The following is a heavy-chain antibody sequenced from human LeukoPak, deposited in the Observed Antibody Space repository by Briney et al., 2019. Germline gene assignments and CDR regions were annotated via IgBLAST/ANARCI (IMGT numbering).Heavy chain of an antibody. CDR2: ISWNSGSI. V-gene: IGHV3-9*03. D-gene: IGHD3-22*01. Sequence: PGRSLRLSCAASGFTFDDYAMHWVRQAPGKGLESVSGISWNSGSIGYADSVKGRFTISRDNAKNSLYLQMNSLRAEDMALYYCAKGHSSGYYGGVDYWGQGTLVTVSS. CDR1: GFTFDDYA. CDR3: AKGHSSGYYGGVDY. J-gene: IGHJ4*02.